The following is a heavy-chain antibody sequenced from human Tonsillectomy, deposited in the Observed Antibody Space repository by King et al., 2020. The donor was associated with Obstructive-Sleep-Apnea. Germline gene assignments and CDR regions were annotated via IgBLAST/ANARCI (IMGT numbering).Heavy chain of an antibody. V-gene: IGHV4-4*07. CDR1: GGSISSYS. D-gene: IGHD3-9*01. J-gene: IGHJ6*02. Sequence: VQLQESGPGLVKPSETLSLTCTVSGGSISSYSWAWIRQPAGEGLEWIGRMFTSGSTNCNPSLKSRVTISVDTSKNQFSLKLSPVTAADTAVYYCARDVPYDWLVPYYYYGMDVWGQGTTVTVSS. CDR3: ARDVPYDWLVPYYYYGMDV. CDR2: MFTSGST.